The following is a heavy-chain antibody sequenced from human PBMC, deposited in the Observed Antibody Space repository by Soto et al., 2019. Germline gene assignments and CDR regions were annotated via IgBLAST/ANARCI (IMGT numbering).Heavy chain of an antibody. V-gene: IGHV4-39*01. CDR3: ARHNGPLYVGYYYDMDV. J-gene: IGHJ6*02. CDR2: IYYSGYP. D-gene: IGHD3-16*01. CDR1: GGSISSSSYY. Sequence: QLQLQESGPGLVKPSETLSLTCTVSGGSISSSSYYWGWIRQPPGKGLEWIGSIYYSGYPYYNPSLKSRVTISXXTXKTXFSLKLSSVTAADTAVYYCARHNGPLYVGYYYDMDVWGQGTTVTVSS.